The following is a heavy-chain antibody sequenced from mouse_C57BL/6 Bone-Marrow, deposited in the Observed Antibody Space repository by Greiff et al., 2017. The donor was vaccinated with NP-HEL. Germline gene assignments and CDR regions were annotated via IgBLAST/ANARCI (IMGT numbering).Heavy chain of an antibody. D-gene: IGHD1-1*01. J-gene: IGHJ3*01. Sequence: VQLKQSGPVLVKPGASVKMSCKASGYTFTDYYMNWVKQSHGKSLEWIGVINPYNGCTSYNQKFKGKATLTVDKSSSTAYMELNSLTSEDSAVYYCARSTTVVQGFAYWGQGTLVTVSA. V-gene: IGHV1-19*01. CDR3: ARSTTVVQGFAY. CDR1: GYTFTDYY. CDR2: INPYNGCT.